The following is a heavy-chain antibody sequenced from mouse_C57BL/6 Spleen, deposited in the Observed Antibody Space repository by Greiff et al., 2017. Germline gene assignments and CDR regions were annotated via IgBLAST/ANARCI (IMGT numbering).Heavy chain of an antibody. J-gene: IGHJ4*01. CDR1: GYSITSGYY. CDR2: ISYDGSN. V-gene: IGHV3-6*01. Sequence: VQLQESGPGLVKPSQSLSLTCSVTGYSITSGYYWNWIRQFPGNKLEWMGYISYDGSNNYNPSLKNRISITRDTSKNQFFLKLNSVTTEDTATYYCARGGGAMDYWGQGTSVTVSS. CDR3: ARGGGAMDY.